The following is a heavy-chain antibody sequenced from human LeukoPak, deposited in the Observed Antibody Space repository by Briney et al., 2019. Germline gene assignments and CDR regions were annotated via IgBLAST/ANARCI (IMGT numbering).Heavy chain of an antibody. CDR3: ARVSGYCSGGTCYGLPSHGLDV. CDR1: GYTFTNYF. CDR2: INPSGSST. D-gene: IGHD2-15*01. V-gene: IGHV1-46*01. J-gene: IGHJ6*02. Sequence: ASVKVSCKASGYTFTNYFMHWVRLAPGQGLVWVGLINPSGSSTNYAQKFQGRVTMTTDTSKSTVYMELRSLRSEDTAVYYCARVSGYCSGGTCYGLPSHGLDVWGQGTPVTVSS.